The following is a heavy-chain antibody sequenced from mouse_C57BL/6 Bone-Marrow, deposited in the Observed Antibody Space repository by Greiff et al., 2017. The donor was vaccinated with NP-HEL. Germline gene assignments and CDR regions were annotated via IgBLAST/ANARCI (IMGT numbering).Heavy chain of an antibody. CDR2: IDPENGDT. J-gene: IGHJ3*01. V-gene: IGHV14-4*01. CDR1: GFNIKDDY. Sequence: EVQLQQSGAELVRPGASVKLSCTASGFNIKDDYMHWVKQRPEQGLEWIGWIDPENGDTEYASKFQGKATITADTSSNTAYLQLSSLTSEDTAVYYWTTCSNPWFAYWGQGTLVTVSA. CDR3: TTCSNPWFAY. D-gene: IGHD2-5*01.